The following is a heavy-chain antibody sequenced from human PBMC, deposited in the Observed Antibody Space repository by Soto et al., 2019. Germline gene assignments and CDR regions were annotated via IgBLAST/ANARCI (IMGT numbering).Heavy chain of an antibody. J-gene: IGHJ4*02. Sequence: PGGSLRLSCAASGFTFGDYAMSWFRQAPGKGLEWVGFIRSKAYGGTTEYAASVKGRFTISRDDSKSIAYLQMNSLKTEDTAVYYCTRVGLAEYSGYLQYYFDYWGQGTLVTVSS. CDR1: GFTFGDYA. D-gene: IGHD5-12*01. V-gene: IGHV3-49*03. CDR2: IRSKAYGGTT. CDR3: TRVGLAEYSGYLQYYFDY.